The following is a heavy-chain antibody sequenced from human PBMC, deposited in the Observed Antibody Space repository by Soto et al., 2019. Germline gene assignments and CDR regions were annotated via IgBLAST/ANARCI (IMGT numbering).Heavy chain of an antibody. CDR2: IYYSGST. Sequence: SETLSLTCTVSGGSISSSSYYWGWIRQPPGKGLEWIGSIYYSGSTYYNPSLKSRVTISVDTSKNQFSLKLSSVTAADTAVYYCARHYYDILTGQNWFDPWGQGTLVTVSS. V-gene: IGHV4-39*01. J-gene: IGHJ5*02. D-gene: IGHD3-9*01. CDR1: GGSISSSSYY. CDR3: ARHYYDILTGQNWFDP.